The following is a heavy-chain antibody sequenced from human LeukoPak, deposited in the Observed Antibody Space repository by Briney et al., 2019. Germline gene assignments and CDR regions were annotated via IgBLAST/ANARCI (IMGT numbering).Heavy chain of an antibody. J-gene: IGHJ2*01. D-gene: IGHD3-22*01. V-gene: IGHV3-66*01. CDR1: GFTVSSNY. CDR3: ARDKVYYYDSSGYSYYWYFDL. CDR2: IYCGGST. Sequence: GGSLRLSCAASGFTVSSNYMSWVRQAPGKGLEWVSVIYCGGSTYYADSVKGRFTISRDNSKNTLYLQMNSLRAEDTAVYYCARDKVYYYDSSGYSYYWYFDLWGRGTLVTVSS.